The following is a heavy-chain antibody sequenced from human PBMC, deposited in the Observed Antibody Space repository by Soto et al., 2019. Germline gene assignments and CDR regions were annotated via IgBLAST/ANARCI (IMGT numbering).Heavy chain of an antibody. Sequence: QVQLQESGPGLVKPSETLSLTCTVSGGTISRYYWSWIRQPPGKGLEWIGYMYNTGSTVYNPSFNSRVTISVDSFQYQFSMKLNSVTAADTAVYFCARDLWGYCSTPCYSLDVWGQGTTATVSS. CDR2: MYNTGST. J-gene: IGHJ6*02. CDR1: GGTISRYY. V-gene: IGHV4-59*01. CDR3: ARDLWGYCSTPCYSLDV. D-gene: IGHD2-2*01.